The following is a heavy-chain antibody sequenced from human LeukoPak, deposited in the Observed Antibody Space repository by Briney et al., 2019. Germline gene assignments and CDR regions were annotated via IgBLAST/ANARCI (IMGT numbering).Heavy chain of an antibody. CDR1: GFTFSSYG. V-gene: IGHV3-74*01. CDR2: INSDGSTT. J-gene: IGHJ4*02. Sequence: GGSLLLSCAASGFTFSSYGMHWVRQGPGKGLVWVSRINSDGSTTNYADSVKGRFTISRDNAKNTLYLQMNSLRAEDTAVYYCVRVDGGYWGQGTLVTVSS. D-gene: IGHD3-16*01. CDR3: VRVDGGY.